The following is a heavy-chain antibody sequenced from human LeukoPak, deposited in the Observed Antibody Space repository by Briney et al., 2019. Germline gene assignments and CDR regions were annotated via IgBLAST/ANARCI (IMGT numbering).Heavy chain of an antibody. CDR1: GGSISDYY. CDR3: AKDRDTGIGAYSWGYFDY. CDR2: IYYSGNT. J-gene: IGHJ4*02. D-gene: IGHD5-18*01. Sequence: SETLSLTCTISGGSISDYYWSWIRQPPGEGLEWIGYIYYSGNTNYNPSLQSRVTISVDTSMNQFSLTLYFMTAADTAVYYCAKDRDTGIGAYSWGYFDYWGQGTLVTVSS. V-gene: IGHV4-59*01.